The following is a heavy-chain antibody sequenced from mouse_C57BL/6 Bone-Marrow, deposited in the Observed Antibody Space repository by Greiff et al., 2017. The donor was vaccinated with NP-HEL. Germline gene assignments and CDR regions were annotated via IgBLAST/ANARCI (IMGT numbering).Heavy chain of an antibody. CDR2: INPNNGGT. V-gene: IGHV1-26*01. CDR3: ARSRDLLWLRQDY. J-gene: IGHJ2*01. D-gene: IGHD2-2*01. Sequence: VQLQQSGPELVKPGASVKISCKASGYTFTDYYMNWVKQSHGKSLEWIGDINPNNGGTSYNQKFKGKATLTVDKSSSTAYMELRSLTSEDSAVYYCARSRDLLWLRQDYWGQGTTLTVSS. CDR1: GYTFTDYY.